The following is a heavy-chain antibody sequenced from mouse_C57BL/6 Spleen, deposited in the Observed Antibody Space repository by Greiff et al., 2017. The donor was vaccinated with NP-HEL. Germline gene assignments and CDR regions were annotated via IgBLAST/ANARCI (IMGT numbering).Heavy chain of an antibody. D-gene: IGHD6-1*01. CDR2: IDPENGDT. CDR1: GFNIKDDY. V-gene: IGHV14-4*01. CDR3: TTDSRGYAMDY. Sequence: EVQLQQSGAELVRPGASVKLSCTASGFNIKDDYMHWVKQRPEQGLEWIGWIDPENGDTEYASKFQGKATITADTSSNTAYLQLSSLTSEDTAVYCCTTDSRGYAMDYWGQGTSVTVSS. J-gene: IGHJ4*01.